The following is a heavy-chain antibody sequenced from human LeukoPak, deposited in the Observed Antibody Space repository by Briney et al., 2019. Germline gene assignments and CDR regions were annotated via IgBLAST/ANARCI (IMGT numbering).Heavy chain of an antibody. CDR2: ISWNSGSI. Sequence: GGSLRLSCAASGFTFDDYAMHWVRQAPGKGLEWVSGISWNSGSIGYADSVKGRFTISRDNAKNSLYLQMNSLRAEDTALYYCAKAVEGLRRLGRPYYGMDVWGQGTTVTVSS. J-gene: IGHJ6*02. V-gene: IGHV3-9*01. CDR1: GFTFDDYA. CDR3: AKAVEGLRRLGRPYYGMDV. D-gene: IGHD5-12*01.